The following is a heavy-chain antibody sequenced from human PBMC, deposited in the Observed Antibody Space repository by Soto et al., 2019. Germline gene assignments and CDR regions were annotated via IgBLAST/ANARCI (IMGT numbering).Heavy chain of an antibody. V-gene: IGHV1-69*06. CDR1: GGTFSSYP. J-gene: IGHJ4*02. Sequence: QVQLVQSGAEVKKPGSSVKVSCKASGGTFSSYPISWVRQAHGQGLEWMGGTNGNIGTGNYSQKFQGRLTITTDKSTTTANMELSSLRSEDTAVYYCARRGSNGYFRYFDNWGQGTLVTVSS. CDR2: TNGNIGTG. CDR3: ARRGSNGYFRYFDN. D-gene: IGHD4-4*01.